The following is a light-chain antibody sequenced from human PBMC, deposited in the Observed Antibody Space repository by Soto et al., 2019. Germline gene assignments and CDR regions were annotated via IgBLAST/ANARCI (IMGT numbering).Light chain of an antibody. Sequence: QSALTQPASVSGSPGQSITISCTGTSSDVGGYNYVSWYQHHPGKAPKLIIYEVTNRPSGVSNRFSGSKSGNTASLTISGLQAEDEADYYCSLYTSSSTYVFGTGTKVTVL. V-gene: IGLV2-14*01. CDR2: EVT. J-gene: IGLJ1*01. CDR1: SSDVGGYNY. CDR3: SLYTSSSTYV.